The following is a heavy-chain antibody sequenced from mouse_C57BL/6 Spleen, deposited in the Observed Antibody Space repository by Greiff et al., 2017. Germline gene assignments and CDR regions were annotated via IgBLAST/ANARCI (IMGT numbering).Heavy chain of an antibody. V-gene: IGHV1-81*01. Sequence: QVQLKQSGAELARPGASVKLSCKASGYTFTSYGISWVKQRTGQGLEWIGEIYPRSGNTYYNEKFKGKATLTADKSSSTAYMELRSLTSEDSAVYFCVCFPITTVVARAYWGQGTLVTVSA. CDR2: IYPRSGNT. J-gene: IGHJ3*01. D-gene: IGHD1-1*01. CDR1: GYTFTSYG. CDR3: VCFPITTVVARAY.